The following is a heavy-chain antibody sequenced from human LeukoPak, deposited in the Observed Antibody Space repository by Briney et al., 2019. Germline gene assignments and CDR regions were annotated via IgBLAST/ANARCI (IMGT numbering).Heavy chain of an antibody. CDR3: ARDALHYYDSSGYYYHHNWFDP. CDR2: ISYDGSNK. V-gene: IGHV3-30-3*01. CDR1: GFTFSSYA. J-gene: IGHJ5*02. Sequence: PGGSLRLSCAASGFTFSSYAMHWVRQAPGKGLEWVAVISYDGSNKYYADSVKGRFTISRDNYKNTLYLQMNSLRAEDTAVYYCARDALHYYDSSGYYYHHNWFDPWGQGTLVTVSS. D-gene: IGHD3-22*01.